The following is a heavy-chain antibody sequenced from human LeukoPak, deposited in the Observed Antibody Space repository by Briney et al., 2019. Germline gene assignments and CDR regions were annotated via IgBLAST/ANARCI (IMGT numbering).Heavy chain of an antibody. CDR1: GYTFTSYG. V-gene: IGHV1-18*01. Sequence: ASVKVSCKASGYTFTSYGISWVRQAPGQGLEWMGWISAYNGNTNYAQKLQGRVTMTRDTSTSTVYMELSSLRSEDTAVYYCAREFGVVTYFDYWGQGTLVTVSS. J-gene: IGHJ4*02. CDR3: AREFGVVTYFDY. D-gene: IGHD3-3*01. CDR2: ISAYNGNT.